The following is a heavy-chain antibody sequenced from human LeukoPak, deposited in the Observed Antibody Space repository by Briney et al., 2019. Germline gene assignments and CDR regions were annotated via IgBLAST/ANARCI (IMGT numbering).Heavy chain of an antibody. CDR2: IIPIFGTA. V-gene: IGHV1-69*06. CDR3: ARVYPENWFDP. Sequence: ASVKVSCKASGYTFSSSGFSWVRQAPGQGLEWMGGIIPIFGTANYAQKFQGRVTITADKSTSTAYMELSSLRSEDTAVYYCARVYPENWFDPWGQGTLVTVSS. J-gene: IGHJ5*02. D-gene: IGHD2-2*01. CDR1: GYTFSSSG.